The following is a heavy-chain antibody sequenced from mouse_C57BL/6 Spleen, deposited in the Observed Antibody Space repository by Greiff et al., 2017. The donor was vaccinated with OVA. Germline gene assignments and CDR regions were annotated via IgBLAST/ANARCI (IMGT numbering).Heavy chain of an antibody. Sequence: VQLQQSGPELVKPGASVKISCKASGYAFSSSWMNWVKQRPGKGLEWIGRIYPGDGDTNYNGKFKGKATLTADKSSSTAYMQLSSLTSEDSAVYFCARLDSSRGFAYWGQGTLVTVSA. CDR3: ARLDSSRGFAY. J-gene: IGHJ3*01. CDR2: IYPGDGDT. CDR1: GYAFSSSW. D-gene: IGHD3-2*02. V-gene: IGHV1-82*01.